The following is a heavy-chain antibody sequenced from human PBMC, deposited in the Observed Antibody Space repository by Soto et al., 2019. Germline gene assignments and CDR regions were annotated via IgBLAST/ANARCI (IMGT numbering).Heavy chain of an antibody. J-gene: IGHJ4*02. D-gene: IGHD3-3*01. V-gene: IGHV2-26*01. CDR2: IFSNDEK. Sequence: QVTLKESGPVLVKPTETLTLTCTVSGFSRSNARMGVSWIRQPPGKALEWLAHIFSNDEKSYSTSLKSRLTRSKDTSKSQVVLTMTNMDPVDTATYYCARIMRITIFGVVTNYFDYWGQGTLVTVSS. CDR3: ARIMRITIFGVVTNYFDY. CDR1: GFSRSNARMG.